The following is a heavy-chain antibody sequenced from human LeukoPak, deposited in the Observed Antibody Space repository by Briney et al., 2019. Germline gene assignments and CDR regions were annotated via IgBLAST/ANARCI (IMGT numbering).Heavy chain of an antibody. D-gene: IGHD6-13*01. CDR3: ARGRVFARGSSYWFDP. V-gene: IGHV4-4*07. CDR2: IYTSGST. CDR1: GGSISSYY. Sequence: SETLSLTCTVSGGSISSYYWSWIRQPAGKGLEWIGRIYTSGSTNYNPSLKSRVTMSVDTSKNQFSLKLSSVTAADTAVYYCARGRVFARGSSYWFDPWGQGTLVTVSS. J-gene: IGHJ5*02.